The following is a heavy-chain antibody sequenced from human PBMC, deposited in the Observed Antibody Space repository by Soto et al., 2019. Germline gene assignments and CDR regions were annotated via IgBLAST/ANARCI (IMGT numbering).Heavy chain of an antibody. CDR1: GGSISSYY. CDR2: IHYSGST. V-gene: IGHV4-59*12. CDR3: ARDGTGYGMSAFDI. Sequence: SETLSLTCTVSGGSISSYYWSWIRQPPGKGLEWIGYIHYSGSTNYNPSLKSRVTISVDRSKNQFSLKLSSVTAADTAVYYCARDGTGYGMSAFDIWGQGTMVTVSS. D-gene: IGHD2-8*01. J-gene: IGHJ3*02.